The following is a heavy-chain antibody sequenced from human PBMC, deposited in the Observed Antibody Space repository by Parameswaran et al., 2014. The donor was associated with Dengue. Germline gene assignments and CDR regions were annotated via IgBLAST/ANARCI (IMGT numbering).Heavy chain of an antibody. CDR1: GYTFTSYD. J-gene: IGHJ2*01. CDR3: ARGPQWLAKGNRYWYFDL. V-gene: IGHV1-69*13. CDR2: IIPIFGTA. Sequence: SVKVSCKASGYTFTSYDINWVRQAPGQGLEWMGGIIPIFGTANYAQKFQGRVTITADESKSTAYMELSSLRSEDTAVYYCARGPQWLAKGNRYWYFDLWGRGTLVTVSS. D-gene: IGHD6-19*01.